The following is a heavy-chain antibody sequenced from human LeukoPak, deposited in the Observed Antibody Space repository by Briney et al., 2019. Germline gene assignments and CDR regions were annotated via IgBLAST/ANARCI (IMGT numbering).Heavy chain of an antibody. CDR2: IYYSGST. CDR3: ARDGGYYGMDV. Sequence: SETLSLTCTVSGGSISSSSYYWSWIRQPPGKGLEWIGYIYYSGSTNYNPSLKSRVTISVDTSKNQFSLKLSSVTAADTAVYYWARDGGYYGMDVWGQGTTVTVSS. V-gene: IGHV4-61*01. J-gene: IGHJ6*02. D-gene: IGHD3-3*01. CDR1: GGSISSSSYY.